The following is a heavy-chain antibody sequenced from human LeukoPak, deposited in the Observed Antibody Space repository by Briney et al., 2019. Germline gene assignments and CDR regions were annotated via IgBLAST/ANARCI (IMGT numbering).Heavy chain of an antibody. J-gene: IGHJ5*02. CDR1: GGSISSGGYS. CDR2: IYHSGST. V-gene: IGHV4-30-2*01. D-gene: IGHD3-3*01. Sequence: PSQTLSLTCAVSGGSISSGGYSWSWIRQPPGKGLEWIGYIYHSGSTYYNPSLKSRVTISVDRSKNQFSLKLSSVTAADTAVYYCARSHGLYDFWSGYPNWLDPWGQGTLVTVSS. CDR3: ARSHGLYDFWSGYPNWLDP.